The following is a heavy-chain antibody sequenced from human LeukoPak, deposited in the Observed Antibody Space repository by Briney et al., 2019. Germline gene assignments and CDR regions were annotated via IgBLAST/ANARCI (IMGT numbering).Heavy chain of an antibody. CDR3: ARSDCDSTNCLPDY. Sequence: PGGSLRLSCAASGFTFRSYSMNWVRQAPGKGLEWVSSVSSSSSYIWYAASVKGRFTISRANADNSLYLQMGSLRDEDAAIYYCARSDCDSTNCLPDYWGQGTLVTVSS. V-gene: IGHV3-21*01. J-gene: IGHJ4*02. CDR2: VSSSSSYI. D-gene: IGHD2-2*01. CDR1: GFTFRSYS.